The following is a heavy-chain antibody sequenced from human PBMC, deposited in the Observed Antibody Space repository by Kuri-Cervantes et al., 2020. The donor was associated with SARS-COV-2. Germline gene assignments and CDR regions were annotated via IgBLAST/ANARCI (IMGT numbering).Heavy chain of an antibody. CDR3: ARFRITMRGFDP. CDR1: GYTFTGYY. V-gene: IGHV1-2*02. Sequence: ASVKVSCKASGYTFTGYYMHWVRQAPGQGLEWMGWINPNSGGTNYAQKFQGRVTMTRDTSISTAYMELSRLRSDDTAVYYCARFRITMRGFDPWGRGTLVTVSS. J-gene: IGHJ5*02. D-gene: IGHD3-22*01. CDR2: INPNSGGT.